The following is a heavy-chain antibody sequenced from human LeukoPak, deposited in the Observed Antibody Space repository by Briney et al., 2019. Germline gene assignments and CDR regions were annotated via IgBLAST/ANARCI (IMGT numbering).Heavy chain of an antibody. D-gene: IGHD6-19*01. J-gene: IGHJ4*02. V-gene: IGHV3-30*18. Sequence: PGRSLRLSCAASGFTFSSYGMHWVRQAPGKGLEWVAVISYDGSNKYYADSVKGRFTISRDNSKNTLYLQMNSLRAEDTAVYYCAKVLSGWDDYWGQGTLVTVSS. CDR1: GFTFSSYG. CDR2: ISYDGSNK. CDR3: AKVLSGWDDY.